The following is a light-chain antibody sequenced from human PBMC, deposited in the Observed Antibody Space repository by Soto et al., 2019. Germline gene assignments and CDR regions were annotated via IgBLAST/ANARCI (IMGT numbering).Light chain of an antibody. CDR3: QQRSNI. J-gene: IGKJ3*01. Sequence: ENVLTQSPGTLSLSPWDRATLSCRASQSVTSGYLAWYQQKPGQAPRLLIFGASSRATGIPDRFSGSGSGTDFTLTISRLEPEDVAVYYCQQRSNIFGPGTKVDIK. V-gene: IGKV3D-20*02. CDR1: QSVTSGY. CDR2: GAS.